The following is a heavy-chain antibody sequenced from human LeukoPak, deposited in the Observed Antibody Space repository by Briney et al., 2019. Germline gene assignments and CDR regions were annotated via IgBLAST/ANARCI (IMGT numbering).Heavy chain of an antibody. Sequence: GGSLRLSCAASGFTFSSYAMHWVRQAPGKGLEWVAVISYDGSNKYYADSVKGRFTISRDNSKNTLYLQMNSLRAEDTAVYYCAKRLGRGYSYGYGNDYWGQGTLVTVSS. D-gene: IGHD5-18*01. V-gene: IGHV3-30*18. J-gene: IGHJ4*02. CDR1: GFTFSSYA. CDR2: ISYDGSNK. CDR3: AKRLGRGYSYGYGNDY.